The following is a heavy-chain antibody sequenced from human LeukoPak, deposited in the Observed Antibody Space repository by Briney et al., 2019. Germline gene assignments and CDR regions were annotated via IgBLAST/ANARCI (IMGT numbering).Heavy chain of an antibody. D-gene: IGHD3-10*01. V-gene: IGHV4-38-2*02. Sequence: SETLSLTCTVSGYSISSGYYWGWIRQPPGKGLEWIGSIYHSGSTYYNPSLKSRVTISVDTSKNRFSLKLSSVTAADTAVYYCASVSDPHWNYYGYIDYWGQGTLVTVSS. J-gene: IGHJ4*02. CDR1: GYSISSGYY. CDR2: IYHSGST. CDR3: ASVSDPHWNYYGYIDY.